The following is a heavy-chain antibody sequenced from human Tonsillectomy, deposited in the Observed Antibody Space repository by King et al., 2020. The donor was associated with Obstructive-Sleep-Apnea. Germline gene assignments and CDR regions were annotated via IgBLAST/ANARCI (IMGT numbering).Heavy chain of an antibody. CDR2: IYYNGST. D-gene: IGHD3-10*01. CDR1: GGSISSYY. J-gene: IGHJ2*01. Sequence: QMQLQESGPGLVKSSETLSLTCTVSGGSISSYYWSWIRQPPGKGLEWIGYIYYNGSTNYNPSLKSRVTISVDTSRNQFSLKLSSVTAADTAMYYCARVGKYYYGSGGPWGYFDLWGRGTLVTVSS. CDR3: ARVGKYYYGSGGPWGYFDL. V-gene: IGHV4-59*01.